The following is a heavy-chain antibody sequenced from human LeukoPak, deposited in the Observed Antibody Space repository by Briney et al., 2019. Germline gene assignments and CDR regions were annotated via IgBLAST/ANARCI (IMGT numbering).Heavy chain of an antibody. J-gene: IGHJ4*02. Sequence: SETLSLTCTVSGGSITSDYWSWIRQPPGKGLESIGYIYYSGSTNYNPSLKSRVTISVDTSKNQFSLKLSSVTAADTAGYYCARVASVGATRALDYWGQGTLVTVSS. CDR2: IYYSGST. D-gene: IGHD1-26*01. V-gene: IGHV4-59*01. CDR3: ARVASVGATRALDY. CDR1: GGSITSDY.